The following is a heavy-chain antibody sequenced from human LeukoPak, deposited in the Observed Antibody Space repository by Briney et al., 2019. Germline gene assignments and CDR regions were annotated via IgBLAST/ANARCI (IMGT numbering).Heavy chain of an antibody. CDR1: GYSFISYW. V-gene: IGHV5-51*01. CDR3: ARSGSIGRDCAHFDY. J-gene: IGHJ4*02. CDR2: IYPGDSDT. Sequence: GESLKISCKGSGYSFISYWIGWVRQMPGKGLEWMGIIYPGDSDTRYSPSFQGQVTISADKSISTVYLQWSSLKASDNAMYYCARSGSIGRDCAHFDYWGQGTLVSVSS. D-gene: IGHD2-21*02.